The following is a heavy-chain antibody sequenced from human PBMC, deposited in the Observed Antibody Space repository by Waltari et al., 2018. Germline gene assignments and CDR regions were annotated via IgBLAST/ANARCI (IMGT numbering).Heavy chain of an antibody. Sequence: QVQLVQSGAEVKKPGSSVKVSCKASGDTFRSYAITWVRQAPGQGLEGMGGIIPIFGSVDYAQRFQGRLTITTDESTSTAYMELNSLRSEDTAVYYCARGSTAVTDWFDPWGQGTLVTVSS. CDR2: IIPIFGSV. CDR1: GDTFRSYA. D-gene: IGHD4-4*01. CDR3: ARGSTAVTDWFDP. J-gene: IGHJ5*02. V-gene: IGHV1-69*05.